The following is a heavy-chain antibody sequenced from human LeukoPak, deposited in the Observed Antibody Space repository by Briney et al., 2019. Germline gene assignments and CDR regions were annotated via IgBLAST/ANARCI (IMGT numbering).Heavy chain of an antibody. D-gene: IGHD3-10*01. CDR2: ISWNSGSI. CDR1: GFTFDDYA. J-gene: IGHJ4*02. V-gene: IGHV3-9*01. Sequence: GGSLRLSCAASGFTFDDYAMHWVRHAPGKGLEWVSGISWNSGSIVYADSVKGRFTISRDNAKNSLYLQMNSLRAEDTALYYCAKEARREVRGVIIKTTYFDYWGQGTLVTVSS. CDR3: AKEARREVRGVIIKTTYFDY.